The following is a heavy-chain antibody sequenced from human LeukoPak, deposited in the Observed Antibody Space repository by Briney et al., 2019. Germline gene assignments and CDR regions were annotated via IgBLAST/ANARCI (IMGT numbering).Heavy chain of an antibody. CDR2: IYNGDNT. D-gene: IGHD6-19*01. CDR1: GFTVSSNY. Sequence: GGSLRLSCAASGFTVSSNYMTWVRQAPGKGLEWVSVIYNGDNTNYADSVKGRFTISRDNSKNTLYLQMNSLRAEDTAVYYYARASQWLAFDYRGQGTLVTVSS. J-gene: IGHJ4*02. V-gene: IGHV3-66*01. CDR3: ARASQWLAFDY.